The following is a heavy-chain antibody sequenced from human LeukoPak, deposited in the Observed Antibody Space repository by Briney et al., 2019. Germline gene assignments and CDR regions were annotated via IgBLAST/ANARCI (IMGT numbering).Heavy chain of an antibody. CDR2: IYSGGST. J-gene: IGHJ4*02. CDR3: AREAMGHIWSGYYTGFDY. D-gene: IGHD3-3*02. CDR1: GFTVSSNY. Sequence: GGSLRLSCAASGFTVSSNYMSWVRQAPGKGLEWVSVIYSGGSTYYADSVKGRFTISRDNSKNTLYLQMNSLRAEDTAVYYCAREAMGHIWSGYYTGFDYWAREPWSPSPQ. V-gene: IGHV3-66*01.